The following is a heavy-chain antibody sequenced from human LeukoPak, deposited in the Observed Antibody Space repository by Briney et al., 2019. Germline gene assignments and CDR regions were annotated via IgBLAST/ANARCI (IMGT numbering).Heavy chain of an antibody. Sequence: GGSLRLSCAASGFTFSSYGMHWVRQAPGKRLERVAFIRYDGTNKYYADSVKGRFTISRDNSKNTLYLQMNSLRAEDTAVYYCATLAAGYSSSWYNSGLLDYWGQGTLVTVSS. V-gene: IGHV3-30*02. D-gene: IGHD6-13*01. CDR2: IRYDGTNK. J-gene: IGHJ4*02. CDR3: ATLAAGYSSSWYNSGLLDY. CDR1: GFTFSSYG.